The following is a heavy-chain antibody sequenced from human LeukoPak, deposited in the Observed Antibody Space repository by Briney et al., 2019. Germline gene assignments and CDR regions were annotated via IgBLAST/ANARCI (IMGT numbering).Heavy chain of an antibody. J-gene: IGHJ4*02. CDR3: ARRRGNGPSDS. Sequence: SETLSLTCIVSGAYMTSYHWSWIRQPPGKGLEWIGNIYPGGSTNYTPSPETRITTSLPTSKNQSALKLTSVTAADSAVYFCARRRGNGPSDSWGQGSLVTVSS. CDR1: GAYMTSYH. V-gene: IGHV4-4*09. D-gene: IGHD1-1*01. CDR2: IYPGGST.